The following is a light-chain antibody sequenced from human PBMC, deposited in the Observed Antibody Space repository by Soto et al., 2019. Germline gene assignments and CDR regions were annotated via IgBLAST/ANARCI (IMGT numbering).Light chain of an antibody. CDR1: SSDVGRYNF. V-gene: IGLV2-14*01. Sequence: QAVVTQPASVSGSPGQSITISCTGTSSDVGRYNFVSWYQQHPGKVPKLMLYEVNNRPSGIANRFSGSKSGNTASLTIAGLQAEDEADYYCTSYTTSSTYVFGTGTKLTVL. J-gene: IGLJ1*01. CDR2: EVN. CDR3: TSYTTSSTYV.